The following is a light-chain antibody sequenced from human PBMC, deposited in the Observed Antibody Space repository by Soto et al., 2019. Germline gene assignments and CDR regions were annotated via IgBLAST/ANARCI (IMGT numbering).Light chain of an antibody. CDR3: QKYSSVPV. CDR1: QGINTY. CDR2: AAS. J-gene: IGKJ3*01. V-gene: IGKV1-27*01. Sequence: DIPMTQSPSSLPASVGDRVTITCRASQGINTYVAWYQQKPGKPPKLLIYAASTLQSGVPSRFSGSGSGTDFTLTINSLQPEDVATYSCQKYSSVPVFGPGTKVDIK.